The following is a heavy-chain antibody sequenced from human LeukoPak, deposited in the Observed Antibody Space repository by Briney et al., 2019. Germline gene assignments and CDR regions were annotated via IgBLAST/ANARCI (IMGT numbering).Heavy chain of an antibody. CDR2: ISYDGSNK. J-gene: IGHJ5*01. D-gene: IGHD1-26*01. CDR3: ARDPYRGRSTPLWFDS. CDR1: GFTFSSYA. V-gene: IGHV3-30-3*01. Sequence: PGGSLRLSCAASGFTFSSYAMHWVRQAPGKGLEWVAVISYDGSNKYYADSVKGRFTISRDNSKNTLYLQMNSLRAGDTAVYYWARDPYRGRSTPLWFDSGAQGPLVPV.